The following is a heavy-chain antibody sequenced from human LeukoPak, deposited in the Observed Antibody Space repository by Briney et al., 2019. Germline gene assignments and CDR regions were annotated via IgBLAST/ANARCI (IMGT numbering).Heavy chain of an antibody. CDR2: IYYSGAT. J-gene: IGHJ6*03. V-gene: IGHV4-39*01. CDR3: ARRPYSSSSGLATYMDV. CDR1: GDSIRSSSYY. D-gene: IGHD6-6*01. Sequence: PSETLSLTCTVSGDSIRSSSYYWGWIRQPPGKGLEWIGTIYYSGATYYNPSLQSRVTISVDTSKNQFSLKLSSVTAADTAVYYCARRPYSSSSGLATYMDVWGKGTTVTVSS.